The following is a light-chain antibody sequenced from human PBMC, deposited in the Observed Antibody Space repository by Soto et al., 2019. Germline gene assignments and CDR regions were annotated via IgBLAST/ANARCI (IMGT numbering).Light chain of an antibody. J-gene: IGKJ4*01. CDR2: DTS. CDR1: QTININ. V-gene: IGKV3-15*01. Sequence: EIVMTQSPATLPVSPGERATLSFRASQTININIAWYQQKPGQAPRLLIFDTSTRVAGVPDRFSGGGSGTEFTLTINSLQSEDFAIYYCQQYDIWPPVTFGGGTKVDIK. CDR3: QQYDIWPPVT.